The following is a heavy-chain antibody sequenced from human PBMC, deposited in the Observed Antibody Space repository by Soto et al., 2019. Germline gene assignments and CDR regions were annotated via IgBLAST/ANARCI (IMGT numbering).Heavy chain of an antibody. CDR3: ARGQRFSDWFDY. Sequence: ETLSLTCTVAGVTLSSYAWTWIRQAAGGGLEWIGRIYSSGSTNYNPSLKSRVTISLDTSMNHFSLRLSSVTAADTAVYYCARGQRFSDWFDYWGQGPLVTVSS. D-gene: IGHD3-3*01. J-gene: IGHJ5*01. CDR2: IYSSGST. CDR1: GVTLSSYA. V-gene: IGHV4-4*07.